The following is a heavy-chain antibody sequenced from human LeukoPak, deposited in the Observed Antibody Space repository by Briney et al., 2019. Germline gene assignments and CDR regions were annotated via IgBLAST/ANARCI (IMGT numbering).Heavy chain of an antibody. D-gene: IGHD3-10*01. Sequence: SGTLSPTCAVFGGSISSSNSWSWVRQPPGKGLGWVGEIYHSGSTNYNPSLKSRVTISVDKSKNQFSLKLSSVTAADTAVYYCARLGGSGSYYNGVYYFDYWGQGTLVTVSS. J-gene: IGHJ4*02. CDR2: IYHSGST. V-gene: IGHV4-4*02. CDR3: ARLGGSGSYYNGVYYFDY. CDR1: GGSISSSNS.